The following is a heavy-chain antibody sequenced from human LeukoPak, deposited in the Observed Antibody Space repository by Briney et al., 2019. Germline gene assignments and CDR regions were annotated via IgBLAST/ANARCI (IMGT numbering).Heavy chain of an antibody. V-gene: IGHV1-2*06. Sequence: PSVKVSCKASAYTFTGYYMHWVRQAPGQGLEWMGRIHPYSDDTNYAQKFQGRVTMTRDTSISTAYMELSRLRSDDTAVYYCARCYYDSSGYYFIDYWGQGTLVTVSS. J-gene: IGHJ4*02. CDR2: IHPYSDDT. D-gene: IGHD3-22*01. CDR1: AYTFTGYY. CDR3: ARCYYDSSGYYFIDY.